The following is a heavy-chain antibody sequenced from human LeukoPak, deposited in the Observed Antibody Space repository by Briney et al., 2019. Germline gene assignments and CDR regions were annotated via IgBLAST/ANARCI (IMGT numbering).Heavy chain of an antibody. CDR2: ISERGGST. J-gene: IGHJ4*02. CDR3: AKAVYDSSGSFDF. D-gene: IGHD3-22*01. V-gene: IGHV3-23*01. Sequence: GGSLRLSCVVSGITLSNYGMSWVRQAPGKGLEWVSGISERGGSTNYADSVKGRFTISRDTSKNTLYLQMNSLRAEDTAVYYCAKAVYDSSGSFDFWGQGTLVTVSS. CDR1: GITLSNYG.